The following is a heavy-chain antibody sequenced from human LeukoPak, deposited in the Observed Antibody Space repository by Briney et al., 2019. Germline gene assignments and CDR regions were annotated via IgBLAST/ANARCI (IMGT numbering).Heavy chain of an antibody. D-gene: IGHD3-16*02. V-gene: IGHV1-8*03. CDR2: MNPNSGNT. CDR3: ARVCSWGSYHLDY. J-gene: IGHJ4*02. CDR1: GYTFTSYD. Sequence: ASVKVSCKASGYTFTSYDINWVRQATGQGLEWMGWMNPNSGNTGYAQRFQGRVTITRNTSISTAYMELSSLRSEDTAVYYCARVCSWGSYHLDYWGQGTLVTVSS.